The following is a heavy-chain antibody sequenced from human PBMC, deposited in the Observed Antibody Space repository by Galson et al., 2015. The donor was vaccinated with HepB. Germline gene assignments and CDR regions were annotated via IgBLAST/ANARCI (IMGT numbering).Heavy chain of an antibody. Sequence: SLRLSCAASGFTFSNAWMNWVRQAPGKGLEWVGRIKSKTDGGTTDYAAPVKGRFTTSRDDSKNTLYLQMNSLKTEDTAVYYCTTGLAFYYYYYMDVWGKGTTVTVSS. V-gene: IGHV3-15*07. CDR3: TTGLAFYYYYYMDV. D-gene: IGHD6-19*01. CDR2: IKSKTDGGTT. CDR1: GFTFSNAW. J-gene: IGHJ6*03.